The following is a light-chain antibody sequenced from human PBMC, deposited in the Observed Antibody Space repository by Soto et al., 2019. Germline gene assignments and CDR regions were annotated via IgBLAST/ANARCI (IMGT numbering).Light chain of an antibody. CDR1: QSVTNSY. Sequence: EIVLTQSPGTLSLSPGERATLSCRATQSVTNSYLAWYQQKPGQTPRLLIYGASSRATGIPDRFSGSGSGTDFTLTISGLEPEDFAVYYCHQYGTSPWTFGQGTKVDIK. V-gene: IGKV3-20*01. J-gene: IGKJ1*01. CDR3: HQYGTSPWT. CDR2: GAS.